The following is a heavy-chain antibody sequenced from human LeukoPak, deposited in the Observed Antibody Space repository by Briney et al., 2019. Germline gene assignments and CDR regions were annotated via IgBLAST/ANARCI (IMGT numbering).Heavy chain of an antibody. V-gene: IGHV4-59*01. J-gene: IGHJ5*02. CDR3: ARMNGQDPNWFDP. D-gene: IGHD2-8*01. Sequence: SETLSLTCTVSGGSISSYYWSWLRQPPGKGLEWIGYIYYSGSTNYNPSLKSRVTISVDTSKNQFSLKLSSVTAADTAVYYCARMNGQDPNWFDPWGQGTLVTVSS. CDR1: GGSISSYY. CDR2: IYYSGST.